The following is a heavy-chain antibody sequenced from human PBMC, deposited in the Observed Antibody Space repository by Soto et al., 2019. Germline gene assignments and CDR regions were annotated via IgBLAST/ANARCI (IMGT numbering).Heavy chain of an antibody. J-gene: IGHJ6*02. CDR2: VSSTSSNT. D-gene: IGHD2-15*01. CDR1: GFTFSDYY. CDR3: ARAYSGRLPRRADYYYAMDV. V-gene: IGHV3-11*06. Sequence: WGSLRLSCAASGFTFSDYYLTWIRQAPGKGLEWVSHVSSTSSNTNYADSVKGRFTISRDNAQKSLYLQMNNLRVEDTAIYYCARAYSGRLPRRADYYYAMDVWGRGTTVTVSS.